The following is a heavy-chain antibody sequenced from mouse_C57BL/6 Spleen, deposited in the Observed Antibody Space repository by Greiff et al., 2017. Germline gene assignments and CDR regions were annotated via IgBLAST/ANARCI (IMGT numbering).Heavy chain of an antibody. CDR1: GYTFTSYW. CDR3: ARRGIYYDYPYYFDY. J-gene: IGHJ2*01. Sequence: VQLQQPGAELVKPGASVKMSCKASGYTFTSYWITWVKQRPGQGLEWIGDIYPGSGSTNYNEKFKSKATLTVDTSSSTAYMQLSSLTSEDSAVYYCARRGIYYDYPYYFDYWGQGTTLTVSS. V-gene: IGHV1-55*01. D-gene: IGHD2-4*01. CDR2: IYPGSGST.